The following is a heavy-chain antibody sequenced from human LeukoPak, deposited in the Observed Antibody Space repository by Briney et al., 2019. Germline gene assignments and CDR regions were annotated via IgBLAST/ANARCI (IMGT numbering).Heavy chain of an antibody. D-gene: IGHD6-13*01. CDR2: IYTSGST. J-gene: IGHJ4*02. Sequence: PSETLSLTFTVSGGSISSGSYYWSWIRQPAGKGLEWIGRIYTSGSTNYNPSLKSRVTISVDTSKNQFSLKLSSVTAADTAVYYCARGYSSSWYYFDYWGQGTLVTVSS. CDR1: GGSISSGSYY. V-gene: IGHV4-61*02. CDR3: ARGYSSSWYYFDY.